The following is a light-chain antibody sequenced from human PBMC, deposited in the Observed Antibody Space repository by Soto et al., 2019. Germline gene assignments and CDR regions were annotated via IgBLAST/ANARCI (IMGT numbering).Light chain of an antibody. J-gene: IGKJ2*01. V-gene: IGKV3-15*01. CDR1: QSVSSN. CDR2: GAS. Sequence: EIVMTQSPATLSVSPGERATLSCRASQSVSSNLAWYQQKPGQAPRLLIYGASTRATGTPARFSGSGSGTEFTLTISSLQSEDFVVYYCQQYNDWPYAFGQGT. CDR3: QQYNDWPYA.